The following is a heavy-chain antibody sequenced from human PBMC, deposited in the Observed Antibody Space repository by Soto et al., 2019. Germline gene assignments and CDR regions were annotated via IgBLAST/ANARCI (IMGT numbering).Heavy chain of an antibody. CDR3: ERDFAQLWLFHY. V-gene: IGHV3-74*01. D-gene: IGHD5-18*01. J-gene: IGHJ4*02. CDR2: INSDGSST. CDR1: GFTFSSYW. Sequence: GGSLRLSCAASGFTFSSYWMHWVRQAPGKGLVWVSRINSDGSSTSYADSVKGRFTISRDNAKNTLYLQMNSLRAEDTAVYYCERDFAQLWLFHYWGQGTLVTVSS.